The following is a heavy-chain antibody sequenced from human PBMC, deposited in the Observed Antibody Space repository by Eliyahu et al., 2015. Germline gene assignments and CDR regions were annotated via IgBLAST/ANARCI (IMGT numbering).Heavy chain of an antibody. CDR2: TYYGSKWFY. Sequence: QVQLQQSGPGLVKPSQTLSLTCAISGDRVSSNTATWNWIRQSPSRGLEWLGRTYYGSKWFYEYAVSVKSRITITPDTSKNHFSLQLNSVTSEDTALYYCARGVPRFXDLWGRGTLVTVSS. V-gene: IGHV6-1*01. CDR1: GDRVSSNTAT. CDR3: ARGVPRFXDL. D-gene: IGHD4/OR15-4a*01. J-gene: IGHJ2*01.